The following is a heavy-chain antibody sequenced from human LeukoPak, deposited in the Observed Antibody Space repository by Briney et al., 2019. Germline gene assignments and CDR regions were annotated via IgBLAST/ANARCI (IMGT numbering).Heavy chain of an antibody. CDR2: ISWNSGSI. J-gene: IGHJ3*02. CDR1: GFTFDDYA. V-gene: IGHV3-9*01. Sequence: GGSLRLSCAASGFTFDDYAMHWVRQAPGKGLEWVSGISWNSGSIGYADSVKGRFTISRDNAKNSLYLQMNSLRAEDTALYYCAKALKASYDSSGYYYTLAFDIWGQGTMVTVSS. CDR3: AKALKASYDSSGYYYTLAFDI. D-gene: IGHD3-22*01.